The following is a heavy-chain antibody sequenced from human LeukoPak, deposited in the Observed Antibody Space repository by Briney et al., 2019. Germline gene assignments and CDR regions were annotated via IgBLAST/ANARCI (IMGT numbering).Heavy chain of an antibody. CDR3: ARDQGLERGAFDI. J-gene: IGHJ3*02. Sequence: GGSLGLSCAASGFTFSSYSMNWVRQAPGKGLEWVSYISSSSSTIYYADSVKGRFTISRDNAKNSLYLQMNSLRAEDTAVYYCARDQGLERGAFDIWGQGTMVTVSS. CDR2: ISSSSSTI. CDR1: GFTFSSYS. D-gene: IGHD6-19*01. V-gene: IGHV3-48*01.